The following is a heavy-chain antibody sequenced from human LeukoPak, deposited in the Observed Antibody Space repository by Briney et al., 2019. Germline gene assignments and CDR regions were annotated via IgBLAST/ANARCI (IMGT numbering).Heavy chain of an antibody. J-gene: IGHJ4*02. CDR1: GCTFTGHY. CDR3: ARDGQWGTDY. CDR2: INPNSGDT. Sequence: ASVKVSCKASGCTFTGHYMHWVRQAPGQGLEWMGWINPNSGDTNYAQKFQGRVTMTSDTSISTGYMELSRLRSDDTAVYYCARDGQWGTDYWGQGTLVTVSS. D-gene: IGHD6-19*01. V-gene: IGHV1-2*02.